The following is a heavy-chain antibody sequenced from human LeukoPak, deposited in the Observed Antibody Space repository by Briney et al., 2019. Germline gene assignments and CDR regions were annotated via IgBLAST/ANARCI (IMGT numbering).Heavy chain of an antibody. J-gene: IGHJ4*02. CDR3: AKDKAISH. Sequence: GSLRLSCEPSGFTFSSHWMTWVRQAPGKGLEWVTFIRYDGSNKYYADSVKGRFTISRDNSKNTLYLQMNSLRPEDTAVYYCAKDKAISHWGQGTLVTVSS. V-gene: IGHV3-30*02. CDR2: IRYDGSNK. CDR1: GFTFSSHW.